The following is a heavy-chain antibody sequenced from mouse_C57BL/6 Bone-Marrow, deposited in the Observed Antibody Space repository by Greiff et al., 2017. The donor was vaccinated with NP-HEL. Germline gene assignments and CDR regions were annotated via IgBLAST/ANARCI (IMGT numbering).Heavy chain of an antibody. Sequence: QVQLQQPGAELVKPGASVKLSCKASGYTFTSYWMQWVKQRPGQGLEWIGEIDPSDSYTNYNQKFKGKATLTVDTSSSTAYMQLSSLTSEDSAVYYCARGNWDEGYWGKGTTLTVSS. J-gene: IGHJ2*01. V-gene: IGHV1-50*01. CDR1: GYTFTSYW. CDR3: ARGNWDEGY. D-gene: IGHD4-1*01. CDR2: IDPSDSYT.